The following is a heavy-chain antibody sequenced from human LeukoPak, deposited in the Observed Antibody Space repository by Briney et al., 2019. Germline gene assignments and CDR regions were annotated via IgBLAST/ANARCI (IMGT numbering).Heavy chain of an antibody. CDR1: GFTFSRYW. V-gene: IGHV3-7*01. CDR2: IKQDGSEK. J-gene: IGHJ4*02. Sequence: GGSLRLSCVASGFTFSRYWMSWVRQAPGKGLEWVATIKQDGSEKYYVDSVKGRFTISRDNSKNTLYLQMNSLRAEDTAVYYCARGQIPSGELLRFDCWGQGTLVTVSS. CDR3: ARGQIPSGELLRFDC. D-gene: IGHD1-26*01.